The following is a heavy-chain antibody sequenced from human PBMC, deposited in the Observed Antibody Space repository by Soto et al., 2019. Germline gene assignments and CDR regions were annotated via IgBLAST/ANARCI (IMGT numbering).Heavy chain of an antibody. CDR2: ISGSGDNI. Sequence: QVKLVESRGGLVKPGGSLRVSCAASGFSFSDYYMTWIRQAPGKGLEWVSYISGSGDNIHYADSVKGRFTISRDNAKNSLYLQMDSLRVEDTAVYYCARGACITCYYDDWFDTWGQGTRVTVSS. D-gene: IGHD2-15*01. V-gene: IGHV3-11*01. CDR3: ARGACITCYYDDWFDT. CDR1: GFSFSDYY. J-gene: IGHJ5*02.